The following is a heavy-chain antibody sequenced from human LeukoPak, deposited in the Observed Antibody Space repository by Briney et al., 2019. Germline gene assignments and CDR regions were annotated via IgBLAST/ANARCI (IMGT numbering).Heavy chain of an antibody. V-gene: IGHV4-34*01. Sequence: SETLSLTCGVDGGSSTASYWSWIRQSPGKGLEWIAQIHHAGNTTYNPSLKSRVTISLDIYRAQFSLNLKSVTAADTAVYYCARVTGGSNVAYWYFDLWGRGTLVTVSS. CDR2: IHHAGNT. CDR1: GGSSTASY. D-gene: IGHD2-15*01. J-gene: IGHJ2*01. CDR3: ARVTGGSNVAYWYFDL.